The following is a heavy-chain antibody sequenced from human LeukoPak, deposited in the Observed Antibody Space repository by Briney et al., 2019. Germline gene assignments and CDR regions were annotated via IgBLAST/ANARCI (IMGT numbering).Heavy chain of an antibody. V-gene: IGHV7-4-1*02. CDR1: GYTFTNYA. D-gene: IGHD3-10*01. CDR3: ARGVYYYGSGSYHAFDI. Sequence: ASVKVSCKASGYTFTNYAMNWVPQAPGQGLEWMGWIDTNTGNPTYAQGFTGRFVFSLDTSVSTAYLQISSLKAEDTAVYYCARGVYYYGSGSYHAFDIWGQGTMVTVSS. CDR2: IDTNTGNP. J-gene: IGHJ3*02.